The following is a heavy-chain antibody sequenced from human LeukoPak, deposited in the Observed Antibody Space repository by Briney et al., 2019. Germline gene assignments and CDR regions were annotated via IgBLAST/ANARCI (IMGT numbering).Heavy chain of an antibody. Sequence: GGSLRLSCAASGFTLSSSEMNWVRQAPGKGLEWVSAISGSGDTYYADSVKGRFTISRDNSKNTLYLQMNSLRAEDTAVYYCATTGYSSRNYWGQGTLVTVSS. CDR1: GFTLSSSE. J-gene: IGHJ4*02. CDR3: ATTGYSSRNY. V-gene: IGHV3-23*01. CDR2: ISGSGDT. D-gene: IGHD6-13*01.